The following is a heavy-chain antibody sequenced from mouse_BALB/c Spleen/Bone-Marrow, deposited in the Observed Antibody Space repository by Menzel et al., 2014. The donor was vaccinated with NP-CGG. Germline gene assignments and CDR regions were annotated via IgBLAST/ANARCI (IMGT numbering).Heavy chain of an antibody. D-gene: IGHD2-10*01. V-gene: IGHV1S81*02. CDR1: GYTFTSYY. J-gene: IGHJ4*01. CDR2: INPSNGAT. CDR3: TRRSLLSDYYSMDY. Sequence: QVQLQQSGAELVKPGASVKLSCKASGYTFTSYYLYWVKQRPGQGLEWIGEINPSNGATKFNEKFKTKATLTVDKSSSTAYMQLSSLISEDSAVYYCTRRSLLSDYYSMDYWGQGTSVTVSS.